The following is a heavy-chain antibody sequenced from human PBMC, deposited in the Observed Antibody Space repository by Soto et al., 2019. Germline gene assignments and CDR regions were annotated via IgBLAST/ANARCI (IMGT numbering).Heavy chain of an antibody. CDR2: ISWDGGST. J-gene: IGHJ6*02. CDR1: GFTFDDYT. CDR3: AKDIRPFLLVENYGMDV. Sequence: GGSLRLSCAASGFTFDDYTMHWVRQAPGKGLEWVSLISWDGGSTYYADSVKGRFTISRDNSKNSLYLQMNSLRTEDTALYYCAKDIRPFLLVENYGMDVWGQGTTVTVSS. V-gene: IGHV3-43*01. D-gene: IGHD2-15*01.